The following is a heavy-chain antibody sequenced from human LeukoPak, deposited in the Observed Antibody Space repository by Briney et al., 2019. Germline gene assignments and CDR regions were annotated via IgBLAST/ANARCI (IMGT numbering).Heavy chain of an antibody. Sequence: PSETLSLTCAVSGYSISSGYYWGWIRQPPGKGLEWIGSIYHSGSTYYNPSLKSRVTISVDTSKNQFSLKLSFVTAADTAVYYCARQHDSYYYYYVDVWGSGTTVTVSS. J-gene: IGHJ6*03. CDR2: IYHSGST. V-gene: IGHV4-38-2*01. CDR3: ARQHDSYYYYYVDV. CDR1: GYSISSGYY.